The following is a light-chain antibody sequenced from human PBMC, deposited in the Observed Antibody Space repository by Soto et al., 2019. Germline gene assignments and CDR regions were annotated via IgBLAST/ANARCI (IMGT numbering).Light chain of an antibody. V-gene: IGLV2-14*01. CDR3: SSYPSSSLYV. CDR1: SSDVGGYNY. Sequence: QSALTQPASVSGSPGQSITISCTGTSSDVGGYNYVSWYQQHPGNAPKLMIYEVNNRPSGVSNRFSGSKSGNTASLTISGLQAEDEADYYCSSYPSSSLYVFGNGTKVNV. CDR2: EVN. J-gene: IGLJ1*01.